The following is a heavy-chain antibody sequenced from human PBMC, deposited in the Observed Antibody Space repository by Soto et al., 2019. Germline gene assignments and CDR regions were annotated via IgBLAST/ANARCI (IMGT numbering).Heavy chain of an antibody. V-gene: IGHV1-69-2*01. J-gene: IGHJ4*02. CDR1: VYTFTDYY. CDR2: VDPEDGET. Sequence: VKVSCNVSVYTFTDYYITWVQQAPGKGLEWMGLVDPEDGETIYAEKFQGRVTITADTSTDTAYMELSSLRSEDTAVYYCATGDESYYKRTLDYWGQGTLVTVSS. CDR3: ATGDESYYKRTLDY. D-gene: IGHD1-26*01.